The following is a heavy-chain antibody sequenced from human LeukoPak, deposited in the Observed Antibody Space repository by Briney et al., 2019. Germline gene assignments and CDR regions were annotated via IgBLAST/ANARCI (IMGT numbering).Heavy chain of an antibody. J-gene: IGHJ3*02. CDR3: ARSGLWTDHPAFDI. Sequence: ASVKVSCKASGYTFIKYAVNWVRQAPGQGLEWMGWINPKTGNPTYAQGFTGRFVFSLDTSVTTAYLQISSLKDDDTAVYYCARSGLWTDHPAFDIWGQGTMVTVSS. V-gene: IGHV7-4-1*02. CDR2: INPKTGNP. D-gene: IGHD3/OR15-3a*01. CDR1: GYTFIKYA.